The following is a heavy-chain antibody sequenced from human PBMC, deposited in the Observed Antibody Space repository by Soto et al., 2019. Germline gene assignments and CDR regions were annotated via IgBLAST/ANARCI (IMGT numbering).Heavy chain of an antibody. CDR3: ASGIDY. V-gene: IGHV3-48*03. J-gene: IGHJ4*02. CDR2: ISSSGSAI. Sequence: GGSLRLSCVASGFGFSSYEMTWIRQAPGKGLEWISYISSSGSAIYYADSVKGRSTISRDNAQHAVYLQMNSLRIDDTALYYCASGIDYWGQGTLVTVSS. CDR1: GFGFSSYE.